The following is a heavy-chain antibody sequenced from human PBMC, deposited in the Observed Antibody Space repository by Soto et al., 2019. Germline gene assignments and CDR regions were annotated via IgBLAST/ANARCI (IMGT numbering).Heavy chain of an antibody. V-gene: IGHV1-24*01. CDR1: GYTLTELS. J-gene: IGHJ4*02. Sequence: ASVKVSCMVSGYTLTELSMHWGRQAPGKGLEWMGGFDPEDGETIYAQKFQGRVTMTEDTSTDTAYMELSSLRSEDTAVYYCATDKGIAAAGTGPFDYWGQGTLVTVSS. D-gene: IGHD6-13*01. CDR2: FDPEDGET. CDR3: ATDKGIAAAGTGPFDY.